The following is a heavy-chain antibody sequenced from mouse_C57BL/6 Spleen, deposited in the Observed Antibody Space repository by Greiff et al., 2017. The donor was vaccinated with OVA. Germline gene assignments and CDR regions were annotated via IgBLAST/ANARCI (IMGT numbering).Heavy chain of an antibody. D-gene: IGHD1-1*01. V-gene: IGHV1-39*01. Sequence: EVQLQESGPELVKPGASVKISCKASGYSFTDYNMNWVKQSNGKSLEWIGVINPNYGTTSYNQKFKGKATLTVDQSSSTAYMQLNSLTSEDSAVYHCARRGYGSSYWYFDVWGTGTTVTVSS. CDR2: INPNYGTT. J-gene: IGHJ1*03. CDR1: GYSFTDYN. CDR3: ARRGYGSSYWYFDV.